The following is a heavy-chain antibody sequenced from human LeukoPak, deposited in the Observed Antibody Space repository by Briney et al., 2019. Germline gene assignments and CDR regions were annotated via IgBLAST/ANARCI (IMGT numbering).Heavy chain of an antibody. CDR3: TKVFYGGNSRDGFDI. V-gene: IGHV3-30*18. Sequence: PGGSLRLSCAASGFTFSSHGMHWVRQAPGKGLEWVAVISYDGSNKYYADSVKGRFTISRDNPKNTLYLQMNSLRAEDTAVYYCTKVFYGGNSRDGFDIWGQGTMVTVSS. CDR1: GFTFSSHG. D-gene: IGHD4-23*01. J-gene: IGHJ3*02. CDR2: ISYDGSNK.